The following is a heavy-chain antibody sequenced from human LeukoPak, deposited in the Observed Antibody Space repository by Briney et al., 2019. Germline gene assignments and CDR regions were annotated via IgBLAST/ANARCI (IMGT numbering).Heavy chain of an antibody. V-gene: IGHV5-51*01. CDR3: ARHGSGTNWFDP. CDR1: GYIFTSYW. CDR2: IHPGNSDT. J-gene: IGHJ5*02. Sequence: GESLKISCEGSGYIFTSYWIGWVRQMPGKGLECMGIIHPGNSDTRYSPSFQGQVTISVDRSTNTAYVQWTSLKASDTAMYYCARHGSGTNWFDPWGQGTLVTVSS.